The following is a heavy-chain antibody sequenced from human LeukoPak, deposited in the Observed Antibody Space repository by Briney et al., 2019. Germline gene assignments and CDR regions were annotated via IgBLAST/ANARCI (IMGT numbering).Heavy chain of an antibody. V-gene: IGHV4-39*01. Sequence: PSETLSLTCTVSGGSISSSSFYWGWIRQPPGKGLEWIGSIYYSGSTYYNPSLKSRVTISVDTSKNQFSLKLSSVTAADTAVYYCAKLSEGGYWGQGTLDTVSS. CDR3: AKLSEGGY. J-gene: IGHJ4*02. CDR2: IYYSGST. CDR1: GGSISSSSFY. D-gene: IGHD1-26*01.